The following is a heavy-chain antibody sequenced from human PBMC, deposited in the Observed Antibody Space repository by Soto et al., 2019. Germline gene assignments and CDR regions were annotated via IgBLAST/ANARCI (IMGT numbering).Heavy chain of an antibody. V-gene: IGHV4-4*07. CDR2: MYTNERT. Sequence: QVQLQQSGPGLVKASETLSLTCTVSGGSITNYYRSWIRQPAGKGLEWIGRMYTNERTNFNLSFKSRVTMSVDTSKIQFTLNLRDVTAADTAVYFCARDDYKYGGNNWCDPWGAGTLVSVSS. D-gene: IGHD3-16*01. CDR3: ARDDYKYGGNNWCDP. J-gene: IGHJ5*02. CDR1: GGSITNYY.